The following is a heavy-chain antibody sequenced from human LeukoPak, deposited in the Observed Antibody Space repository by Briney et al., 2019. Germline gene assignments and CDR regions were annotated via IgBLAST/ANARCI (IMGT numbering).Heavy chain of an antibody. J-gene: IGHJ4*02. V-gene: IGHV3-9*01. CDR3: ATGDIVVVPAAIRSPFDY. CDR1: GFTFDDYA. CDR2: ISWNSGEI. Sequence: SLRLSCAASGFTFDDYAMHWVRQAPGKGLEWFSGISWNSGEIAYADSVKGRFTISRDNAKNTLYLQMNSLRAEDTAVYYCATGDIVVVPAAIRSPFDYWGQGTLVTVSS. D-gene: IGHD2-2*02.